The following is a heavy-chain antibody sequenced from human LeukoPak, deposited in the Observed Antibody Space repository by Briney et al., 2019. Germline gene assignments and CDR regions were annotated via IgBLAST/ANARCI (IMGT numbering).Heavy chain of an antibody. Sequence: HPGGSLRLSCEASGFTFSSYAMHWVRQAPGKGLEWVAVISYDGSNKYYADSVKGRFTISRDNSKNTLYLQMNSLRAEDAAVYYCAREKRFLEWSYGMDVWGQGTTVTVSS. CDR2: ISYDGSNK. D-gene: IGHD3-3*01. CDR3: AREKRFLEWSYGMDV. J-gene: IGHJ6*02. CDR1: GFTFSSYA. V-gene: IGHV3-30-3*01.